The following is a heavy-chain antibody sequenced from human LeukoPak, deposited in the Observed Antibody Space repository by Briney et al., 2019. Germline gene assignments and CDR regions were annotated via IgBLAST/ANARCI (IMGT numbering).Heavy chain of an antibody. CDR2: IWYDGSNQ. Sequence: GGSLRLSCAASGFTFSTYGMHWVRQAPGKGLEWAALIWYDGSNQYYADSVKGRFTISRDNSQNTLYLQMNSLRAEDTAVYYCAKAGYCSSTSCSPNYFYYYMDVWGKGTTVTVSS. V-gene: IGHV3-33*06. D-gene: IGHD2-2*01. CDR1: GFTFSTYG. J-gene: IGHJ6*03. CDR3: AKAGYCSSTSCSPNYFYYYMDV.